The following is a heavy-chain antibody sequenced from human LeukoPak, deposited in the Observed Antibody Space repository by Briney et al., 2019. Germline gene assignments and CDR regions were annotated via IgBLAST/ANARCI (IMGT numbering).Heavy chain of an antibody. CDR3: ATNYHDSSGNSSGLGY. J-gene: IGHJ4*02. D-gene: IGHD3-22*01. CDR1: GFTFETYG. V-gene: IGHV3-33*03. CDR2: IWFDGSFE. Sequence: GRSLRLSCAANGFTFETYGMHWVRQAPGKGLEWLALIWFDGSFEEYADDVKGRFTVSRDNSKKMLFLQMNSLRAEDTAVYYCATNYHDSSGNSSGLGYWGQGTLVTVSS.